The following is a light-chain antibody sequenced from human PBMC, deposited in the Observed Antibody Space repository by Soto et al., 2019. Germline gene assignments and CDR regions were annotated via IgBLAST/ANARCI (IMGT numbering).Light chain of an antibody. CDR2: GAS. CDR3: QQYHTWPIT. Sequence: IVMTQSPATLSVAPGERVTFSCRASQGISRKVAWYQHKPGQAPRLLISGASTGAIGIPASFSGSGSGTEFTLTISSLQSEDCEIYYCQQYHTWPITFGGGTKVEIK. J-gene: IGKJ4*01. V-gene: IGKV3-15*01. CDR1: QGISRK.